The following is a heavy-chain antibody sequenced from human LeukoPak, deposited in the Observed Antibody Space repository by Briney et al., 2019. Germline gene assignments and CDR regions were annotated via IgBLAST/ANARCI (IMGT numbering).Heavy chain of an antibody. CDR2: IYYSGST. CDR1: GDSLSGYY. CDR3: ARILLWFGEPDAFDI. Sequence: PSETLSLTCTVSGDSLSGYYWSWIRQPPGKGLEWIGYIYYSGSTNYNPSLKSRVTISVDTSKNQFSLKLSPVTAADTAVYYRARILLWFGEPDAFDIWGQGTLVTVSS. D-gene: IGHD3-10*01. J-gene: IGHJ3*02. V-gene: IGHV4-59*01.